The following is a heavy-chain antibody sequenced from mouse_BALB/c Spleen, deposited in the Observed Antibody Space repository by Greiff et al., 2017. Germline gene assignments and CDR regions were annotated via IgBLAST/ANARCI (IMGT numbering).Heavy chain of an antibody. CDR3: ARIIHSFDY. J-gene: IGHJ2*01. D-gene: IGHD2-4*01. CDR1: GYSITSDYA. V-gene: IGHV3-2*02. Sequence: EVKLQESGPGLVKPSQSLSLTCTVTGYSITSDYAWNWIRQFPGNKLEWMGYISYSGSTSYNPSLKSRISITRDTSKNQFFLQLNSVTTEDTATYYCARIIHSFDYWGQGTTLTVSS. CDR2: ISYSGST.